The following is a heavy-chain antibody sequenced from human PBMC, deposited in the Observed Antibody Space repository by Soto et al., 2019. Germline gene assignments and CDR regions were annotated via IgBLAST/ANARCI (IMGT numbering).Heavy chain of an antibody. J-gene: IGHJ6*02. CDR2: ISSSSSTI. Sequence: EVQLVESGGGLVQPGGSLRLSCAASGFTFSSYSMNWVRQAPGKGLEWVSYISSSSSTIYYADSVKGRFTISRDNAKNSLYLQMNSLRDEDTAVYYCARVKVEFSYYGMVVWGQGTTVTVSS. D-gene: IGHD3-10*01. CDR1: GFTFSSYS. CDR3: ARVKVEFSYYGMVV. V-gene: IGHV3-48*02.